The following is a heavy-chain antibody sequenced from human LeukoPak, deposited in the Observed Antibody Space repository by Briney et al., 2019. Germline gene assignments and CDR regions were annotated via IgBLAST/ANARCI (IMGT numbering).Heavy chain of an antibody. J-gene: IGHJ4*02. CDR1: GTSITRTY. CDR2: VYDTGDT. CDR3: ARHAGNKGSSSLIDY. D-gene: IGHD6-6*01. Sequence: SETLSLTCTVSGTSITRTYWSWIRQPPGRGLESVGYVYDTGDTNYNPSLKSRVTISLDTSKNQLSLNLRSVTATDTAVYYCARHAGNKGSSSLIDYWGQGTLVTVSS. V-gene: IGHV4-59*08.